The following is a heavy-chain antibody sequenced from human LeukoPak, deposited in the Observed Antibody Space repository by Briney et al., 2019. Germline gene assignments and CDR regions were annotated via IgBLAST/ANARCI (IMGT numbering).Heavy chain of an antibody. CDR3: ASYSAGTFDY. J-gene: IGHJ4*02. D-gene: IGHD6-13*01. CDR1: GFTFDDYG. V-gene: IGHV3-9*01. CDR2: ISWNSGSI. Sequence: GGSLRLSCVASGFTFDDYGMHWVRQAPGKGLEWVSGISWNSGSIGYADSVKGRFTISRDNAKNSLYLQMNSLRAEDTAVYYCASYSAGTFDYWGQGTLVTVSS.